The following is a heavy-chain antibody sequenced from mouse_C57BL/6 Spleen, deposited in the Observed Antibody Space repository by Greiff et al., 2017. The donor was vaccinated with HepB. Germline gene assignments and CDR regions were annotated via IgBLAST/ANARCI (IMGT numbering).Heavy chain of an antibody. CDR3: ARIENYDYAMDY. CDR1: GYTFTDYN. D-gene: IGHD1-1*01. J-gene: IGHJ4*01. Sequence: DVKLQESGPELVKPGASVKIPCKASGYTFTDYNMDWVKQSHGKSLEWIGDINPNNGGTIYNQKFKGKATLTVDKSSSTAYMELRSLTSEDTAVYYCARIENYDYAMDYWGQGTSVTVSS. V-gene: IGHV1-18*01. CDR2: INPNNGGT.